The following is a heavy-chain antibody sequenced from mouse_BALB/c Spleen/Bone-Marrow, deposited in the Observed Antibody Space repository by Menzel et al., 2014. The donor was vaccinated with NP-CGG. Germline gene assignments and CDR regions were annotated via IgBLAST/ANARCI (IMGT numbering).Heavy chain of an antibody. V-gene: IGHV1-5*01. Sequence: EVKLVESGTVLARPGASVKMSCKASGYSFTSYWMHWVKQRPGQGLEWIGGIYPGNSDTSYNQKFKGKAKLTAVTSASTAYMELSSLTNEDYAVYYCIRDYGYVMDYWGQGTSVTVSS. CDR3: IRDYGYVMDY. CDR1: GYSFTSYW. J-gene: IGHJ4*01. CDR2: IYPGNSDT. D-gene: IGHD1-1*01.